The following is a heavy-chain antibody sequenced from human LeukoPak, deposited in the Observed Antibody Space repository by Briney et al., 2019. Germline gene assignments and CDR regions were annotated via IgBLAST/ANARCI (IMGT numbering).Heavy chain of an antibody. V-gene: IGHV4-59*01. CDR3: ARVYYDFWSGYQNGYAFDI. Sequence: PSETLSLTCTVSGGSISSYYWSWIRQPPGKGLEWIGYVYYSGSTNYNPSLKSRVTISVDTSKNQFSLKLSSVTAADTAVYYCARVYYDFWSGYQNGYAFDIWGQGTMVTVSS. J-gene: IGHJ3*02. CDR2: VYYSGST. D-gene: IGHD3-3*01. CDR1: GGSISSYY.